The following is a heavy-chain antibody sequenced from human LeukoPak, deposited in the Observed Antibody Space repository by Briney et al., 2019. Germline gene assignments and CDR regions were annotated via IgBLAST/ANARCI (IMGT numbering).Heavy chain of an antibody. CDR1: GFTFSSYA. D-gene: IGHD1-14*01. CDR3: AKNQKVGTKYGPDAFDI. CDR2: ISGSGGST. J-gene: IGHJ3*02. V-gene: IGHV3-23*01. Sequence: GGSLRLSCAASGFTFSSYAMSWVRQAPGKGLEWVSAISGSGGSTYYADSVKGRFTISRDNSKNTLYLQMNSLRAEDTAVYYCAKNQKVGTKYGPDAFDIWGQGTMVTVSS.